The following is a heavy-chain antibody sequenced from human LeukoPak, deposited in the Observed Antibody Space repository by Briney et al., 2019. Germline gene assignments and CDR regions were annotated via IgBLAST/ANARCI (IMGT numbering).Heavy chain of an antibody. CDR3: ARLSFYDGGVGY. J-gene: IGHJ4*02. D-gene: IGHD2/OR15-2a*01. V-gene: IGHV3-23*01. CDR1: GFTFSSFA. Sequence: GGSLRLSCAASGFTFSSFAMSWVRQAPGKGLEWVSTIIGSGSSTYYADSVKGRFTISRDNSKNTLYLQMNSLRAEDTAVYYCARLSFYDGGVGYWGQGTLVTVSS. CDR2: IIGSGSST.